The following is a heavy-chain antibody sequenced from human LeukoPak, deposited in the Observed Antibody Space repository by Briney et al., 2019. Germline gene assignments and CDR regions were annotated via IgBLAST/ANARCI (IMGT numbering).Heavy chain of an antibody. CDR2: IYPGDSDT. J-gene: IGHJ4*02. V-gene: IGHV5-51*01. CDR1: GYSFTSYW. CDR3: ASSTTDYYDSSGFPFDY. Sequence: GESLKISCKGSGYSFTSYWIGWVRQMPGKGLEWMGIIYPGDSDTRYSPSFQGQVTISADKSISTAYLQWSSPKASDTAMYYCASSTTDYYDSSGFPFDYWGQGTLVTVSS. D-gene: IGHD3-22*01.